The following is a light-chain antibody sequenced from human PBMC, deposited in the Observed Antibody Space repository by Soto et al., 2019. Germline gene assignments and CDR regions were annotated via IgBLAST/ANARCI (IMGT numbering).Light chain of an antibody. J-gene: IGKJ2*01. Sequence: DIVMTQSPDSLAVSLGERATINCKSSQSVFYRPTNKNYVAWFQQKPGQTPKLLIYWASTRESGVPDRFSGSVSGTDFTLTSSSLHAEDAAIYYWHQYYGIPYPFDQGTKL. CDR1: QSVFYRPTNKNY. V-gene: IGKV4-1*01. CDR2: WAS. CDR3: HQYYGIPYP.